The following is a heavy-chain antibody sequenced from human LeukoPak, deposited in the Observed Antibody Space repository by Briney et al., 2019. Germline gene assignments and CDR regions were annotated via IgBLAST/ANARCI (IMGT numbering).Heavy chain of an antibody. D-gene: IGHD6-13*01. Sequence: ASVKVSCKASGYSFRNYGLTWVRQVPGQGLERMGWISGDNRDTDSAEKFQGRLTMTTDTSTSTAYMDLRSLRSDDTGIYYCARLIRAAALIDYWGQGTLVTVSS. CDR1: GYSFRNYG. V-gene: IGHV1-18*01. CDR2: ISGDNRDT. J-gene: IGHJ4*02. CDR3: ARLIRAAALIDY.